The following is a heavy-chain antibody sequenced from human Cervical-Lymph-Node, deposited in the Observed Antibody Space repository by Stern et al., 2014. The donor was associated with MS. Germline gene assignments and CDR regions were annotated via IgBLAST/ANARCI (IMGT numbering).Heavy chain of an antibody. CDR1: GDSISRGANY. CDR2: IFYSGVT. J-gene: IGHJ4*02. D-gene: IGHD3-10*01. CDR3: ARETYYSGSGLIEY. V-gene: IGHV4-31*03. Sequence: QVQLQESGPGLVKPSQTLSLTCNVSGDSISRGANYWSWIRQHPEKGLEWIGYIFYSGVTYYTPSLESRLTISVDTSKNQFSLRLRSVTAADTAVYYCARETYYSGSGLIEYWGQGILVTVSS.